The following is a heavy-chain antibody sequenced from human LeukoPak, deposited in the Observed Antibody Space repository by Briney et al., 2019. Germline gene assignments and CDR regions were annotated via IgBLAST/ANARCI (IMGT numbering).Heavy chain of an antibody. CDR1: GFTFSSYD. J-gene: IGHJ4*02. D-gene: IGHD1-26*01. CDR3: AKDSHSGTYFDS. V-gene: IGHV3-23*01. CDR2: VSGSGGST. Sequence: GGSLRLSCAASGFTFSSYDMSWVRQAPGKGLEWVSAVSGSGGSTYHADSVKGRFTISRDNSKSTLFLQMNSLRAEDTAVYYCAKDSHSGTYFDSWGRGTLVTVSS.